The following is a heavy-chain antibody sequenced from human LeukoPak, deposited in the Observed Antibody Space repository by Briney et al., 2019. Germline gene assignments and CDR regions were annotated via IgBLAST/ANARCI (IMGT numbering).Heavy chain of an antibody. J-gene: IGHJ6*02. Sequence: GGSLRLSCEASGFTFSTYGMHWVRQAPGKGLEWVAVIWYDGSNKYYADSVKGRFTISRDNSKNTLYLQMNSLRAEDTAVYYCARDPYCSSTSCWVDGMDVWGQGTTVTVSS. V-gene: IGHV3-33*08. D-gene: IGHD2-2*01. CDR1: GFTFSTYG. CDR3: ARDPYCSSTSCWVDGMDV. CDR2: IWYDGSNK.